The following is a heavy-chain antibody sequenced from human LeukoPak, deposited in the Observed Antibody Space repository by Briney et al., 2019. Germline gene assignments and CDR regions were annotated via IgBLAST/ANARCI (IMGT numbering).Heavy chain of an antibody. V-gene: IGHV4-59*01. D-gene: IGHD4-17*01. CDR2: IYYSGST. Sequence: PSETLSLTCSVSGGSISSYYWSWLRQPPGKGLEWIGYIYYSGSTNYNPSLKSRVTISVDTSKNQFSLKLSSVTAADTAVYYCARNGGYGDLHWGQGTLVTVSS. CDR3: ARNGGYGDLH. CDR1: GGSISSYY. J-gene: IGHJ4*02.